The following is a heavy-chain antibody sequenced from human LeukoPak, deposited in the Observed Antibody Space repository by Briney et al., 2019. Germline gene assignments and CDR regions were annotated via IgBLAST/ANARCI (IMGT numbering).Heavy chain of an antibody. Sequence: GGSLRLSCAASGFTVSSNYMSWVRQAPGKGLEWVSVIYSGGSTYYADSVKGRFTISRDNSKNTLYLQMNSLRAEDTAVYYCARDRGIRNWNYTGLDYYYGMDVWGQGTTVTVSS. V-gene: IGHV3-66*01. J-gene: IGHJ6*02. D-gene: IGHD1-7*01. CDR1: GFTVSSNY. CDR2: IYSGGST. CDR3: ARDRGIRNWNYTGLDYYYGMDV.